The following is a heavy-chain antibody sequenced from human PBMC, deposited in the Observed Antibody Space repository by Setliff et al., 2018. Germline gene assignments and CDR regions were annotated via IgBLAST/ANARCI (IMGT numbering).Heavy chain of an antibody. CDR3: TVYNTGSSKDHY. Sequence: SETLSLTCNVSGDSISSTYYWIWIRQPPGKGLEWIGEINHSGSTNYNPSLKSRVTITVDTSKNQFSLKLSSVTAADTAIYYCTVYNTGSSKDHYWGQGTPVTVSS. J-gene: IGHJ4*02. CDR1: GDSISSTYY. D-gene: IGHD2-8*02. CDR2: INHSGST. V-gene: IGHV4-34*01.